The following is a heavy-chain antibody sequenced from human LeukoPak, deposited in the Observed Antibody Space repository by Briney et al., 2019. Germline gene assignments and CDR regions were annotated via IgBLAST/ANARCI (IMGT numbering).Heavy chain of an antibody. V-gene: IGHV3-23*01. Sequence: GGPLRLSWVVSGXTFYTYAMSGVRQVPRKGLEWVSGIFGSGGRTHYADSAKGRFTISRDNSKNTLYLQMNSLRGEVTALYYCAKGDYYDSRGSSLLVDYWGQGTLVTVSS. CDR2: IFGSGGRT. D-gene: IGHD3-22*01. CDR1: GXTFYTYA. CDR3: AKGDYYDSRGSSLLVDY. J-gene: IGHJ4*02.